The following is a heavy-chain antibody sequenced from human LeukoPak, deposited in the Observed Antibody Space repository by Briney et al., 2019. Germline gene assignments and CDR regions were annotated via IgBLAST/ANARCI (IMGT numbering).Heavy chain of an antibody. CDR2: IDASGNP. D-gene: IGHD6-6*01. V-gene: IGHV4-61*02. Sequence: KTSETLSLTCTVSGDSISSGTYYWSWIRQPAGKGLEWIGRIDASGNPNYNPSLRSRLTMSVDTSKNQFSLNLRFVTAADTAVFYCARGFEYSTSSRLGYYYFYMDVWGIGTTVTVSS. CDR3: ARGFEYSTSSRLGYYYFYMDV. J-gene: IGHJ6*03. CDR1: GDSISSGTYY.